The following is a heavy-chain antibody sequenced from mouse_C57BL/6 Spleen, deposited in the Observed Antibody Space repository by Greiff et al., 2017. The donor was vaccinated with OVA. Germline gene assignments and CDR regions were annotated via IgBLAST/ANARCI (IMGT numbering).Heavy chain of an antibody. CDR2: IRNKANNHAT. D-gene: IGHD1-1*01. J-gene: IGHJ1*03. V-gene: IGHV6-6*01. CDR3: KGPHYGSRHWYFDV. Sequence: EVQLVESGGGLVQPGGSMKLSCAASGFTFSDAWMDWVRQSPEKGLEWVAEIRNKANNHATYYAESVKGRFTISRDDSKSSVYLQMNSLRAEDTGIYYCKGPHYGSRHWYFDVWGTGTTVTVSS. CDR1: GFTFSDAW.